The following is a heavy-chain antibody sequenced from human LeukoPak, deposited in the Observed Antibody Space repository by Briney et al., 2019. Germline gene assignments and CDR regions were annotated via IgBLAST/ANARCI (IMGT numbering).Heavy chain of an antibody. Sequence: SVKVSCKASGGTFSSYAISWVRQAPGQGLEWMGRIIPIFGIANYAQKFQGRVTITADKSTSTAYMELSSLRSEDTAVYYCAIQYGSWTVGVLDPWGQGTLVTVSS. D-gene: IGHD3-10*01. CDR1: GGTFSSYA. CDR2: IIPIFGIA. V-gene: IGHV1-69*04. J-gene: IGHJ5*02. CDR3: AIQYGSWTVGVLDP.